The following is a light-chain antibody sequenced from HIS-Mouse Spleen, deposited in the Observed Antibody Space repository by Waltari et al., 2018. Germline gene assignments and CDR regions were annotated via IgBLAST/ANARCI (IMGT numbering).Light chain of an antibody. V-gene: IGLV2-14*03. CDR3: SSYTSSSTLV. CDR2: DVS. J-gene: IGLJ1*01. Sequence: QSALTQPASVSGSPGPSITISCTGTSSDVGCYDYVSWSQHHPGKAPNLMIYDVSNRPSGVSNRFSGSKSGNTASLTISGLQAEDEADYYCSSYTSSSTLVFGTGTKVTVL. CDR1: SSDVGCYDY.